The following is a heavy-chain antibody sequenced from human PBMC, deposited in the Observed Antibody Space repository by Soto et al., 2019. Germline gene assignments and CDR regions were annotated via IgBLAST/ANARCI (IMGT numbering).Heavy chain of an antibody. Sequence: QVQLVQSGAEVKKPGSSVKVSCKASGGTFSSYAISWVRQAPGQGLEWMGGIIPIFGTANYAQKFQGRVTIPADDPTSTAQMELSSLKSEDTAVYYCAAHPYYYDGSGYYTGGQEPLVPVSS. D-gene: IGHD3-22*01. J-gene: IGHJ4*02. CDR1: GGTFSSYA. V-gene: IGHV1-69*01. CDR2: IIPIFGTA. CDR3: AAHPYYYDGSGYYT.